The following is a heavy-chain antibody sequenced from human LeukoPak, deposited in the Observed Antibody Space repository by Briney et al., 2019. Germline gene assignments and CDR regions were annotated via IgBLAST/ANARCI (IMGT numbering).Heavy chain of an antibody. D-gene: IGHD3-16*01. V-gene: IGHV4-34*01. CDR1: GGSIRSYY. CDR3: ARVKDPGGYYYYYYMDI. J-gene: IGHJ6*03. CDR2: INHSGST. Sequence: SETLSLTCTVPGGSIRSYYWSWIRQPPGKGLEWIREINHSGSTNYNPSLKSRVTISVDTSKNQFSLKESSVTAADTAVYYCARVKDPGGYYYYYYMDIWGKGNTVTASS.